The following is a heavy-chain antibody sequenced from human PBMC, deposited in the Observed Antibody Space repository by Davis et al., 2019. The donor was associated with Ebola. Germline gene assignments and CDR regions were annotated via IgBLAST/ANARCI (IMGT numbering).Heavy chain of an antibody. V-gene: IGHV3-30*02. CDR3: AKSGLSFGVVKYHYGMDV. CDR1: VITFSSYG. D-gene: IGHD3-3*01. Sequence: GESLKISCTDSVITFSSYGMHWVRQAPGKGLEWVAFIRYDGSNKYYADSVKGRFTISRDNAKNTLYLQMNSLRAEDTAVYYCAKSGLSFGVVKYHYGMDVWGKGTTVTVSS. J-gene: IGHJ6*04. CDR2: IRYDGSNK.